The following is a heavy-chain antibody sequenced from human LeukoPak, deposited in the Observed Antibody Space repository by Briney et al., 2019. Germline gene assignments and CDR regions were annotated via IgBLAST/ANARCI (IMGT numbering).Heavy chain of an antibody. D-gene: IGHD2-2*02. CDR3: ASIGGYCTSTSCYTLGDY. Sequence: GGSLRLSCAASGFTFSSYAMSWVRQAPGEGLEWVSVIYSDGSAYYADSVKGRFTISRDSSKNTLYLQMNSLRAEDTAVYYCASIGGYCTSTSCYTLGDYWGQGTLVTVSS. CDR2: IYSDGSA. J-gene: IGHJ4*02. V-gene: IGHV3-23*03. CDR1: GFTFSSYA.